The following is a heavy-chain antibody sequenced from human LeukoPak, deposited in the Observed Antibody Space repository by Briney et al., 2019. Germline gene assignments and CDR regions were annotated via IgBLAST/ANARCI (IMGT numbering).Heavy chain of an antibody. CDR1: GYTFTGYY. Sequence: GASVKVSCKASGYTFTGYYMHWARQAPGQGLEWMGWINPNSGGTNYAQKFQGRVTMTRDTSISTAYMELSRLRSDDTAVYYCAREVYYDSSGYYPEDYWGQGTLVTVSS. CDR3: AREVYYDSSGYYPEDY. V-gene: IGHV1-2*02. CDR2: INPNSGGT. D-gene: IGHD3-22*01. J-gene: IGHJ4*02.